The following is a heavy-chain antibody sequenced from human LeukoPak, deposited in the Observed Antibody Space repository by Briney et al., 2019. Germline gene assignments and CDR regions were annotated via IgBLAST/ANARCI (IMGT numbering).Heavy chain of an antibody. CDR1: GDAISRSS. V-gene: IGHV4-59*08. CDR3: ARHKVHDFGGSDWYFDL. D-gene: IGHD4-23*01. CDR2: MFYGGDT. J-gene: IGHJ2*01. Sequence: SETLSLTCTVSGDAISRSSWSWIRQPPEKGLEWIGYMFYGGDTNHNPSLKGRVTKTVDTSKDQFSLKLTSVTAADTAVYYCARHKVHDFGGSDWYFDLWGRGTLVTVSS.